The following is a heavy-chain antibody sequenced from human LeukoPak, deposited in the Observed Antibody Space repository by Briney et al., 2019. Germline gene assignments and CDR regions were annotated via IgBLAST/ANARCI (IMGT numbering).Heavy chain of an antibody. CDR2: ISYDGSNK. D-gene: IGHD3-22*01. Sequence: GGSLRLSCAASGFTFSSYAMHWVRQAPGKGLEWVAVISYDGSNKYYADSVKGRFTISRDNYKNTLYLQMNSLRAEDTAVYYCAREGYYNSSGYLYDAFDIWGQGTMVTVSS. J-gene: IGHJ3*02. V-gene: IGHV3-30-3*01. CDR3: AREGYYNSSGYLYDAFDI. CDR1: GFTFSSYA.